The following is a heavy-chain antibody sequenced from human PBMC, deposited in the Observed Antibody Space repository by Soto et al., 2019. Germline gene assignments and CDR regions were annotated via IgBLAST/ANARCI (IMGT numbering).Heavy chain of an antibody. V-gene: IGHV4-61*01. Sequence: PSETLSLTCTVSGGSVNSDNFYWSWIRQPPGRGLEWIGYIYYTGSTNYNPSLKSRVTISIDTSGNQFSLKLSSVTAADTAVYYCATLSTQFDRWGQGNLVTVSS. CDR3: ATLSTQFDR. D-gene: IGHD1-1*01. CDR1: GGSVNSDNFY. J-gene: IGHJ5*02. CDR2: IYYTGST.